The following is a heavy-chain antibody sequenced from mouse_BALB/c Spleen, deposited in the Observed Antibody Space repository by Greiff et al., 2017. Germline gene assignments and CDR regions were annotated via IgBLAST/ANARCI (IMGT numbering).Heavy chain of an antibody. J-gene: IGHJ4*01. Sequence: EVKLMESGGGLVKPGGSLKLSCAASGFTFSDYYMYWVRQTPEKRLEWVATISDGGSYTYYPDSVKGRFTISRDNAKNNLYLQMSSLKSEDTAMYYCARDKSGNYDAMDYWGQGTSVTVSS. D-gene: IGHD1-3*01. CDR1: GFTFSDYY. CDR3: ARDKSGNYDAMDY. CDR2: ISDGGSYT. V-gene: IGHV5-4*02.